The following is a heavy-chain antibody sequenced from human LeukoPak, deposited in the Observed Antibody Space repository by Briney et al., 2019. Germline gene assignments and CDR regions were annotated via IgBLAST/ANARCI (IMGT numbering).Heavy chain of an antibody. V-gene: IGHV3-11*01. D-gene: IGHD1-26*01. J-gene: IGHJ4*02. CDR3: ARDNGGYYGYDF. Sequence: GGSLRLSCAASGFTFSDYYMSWIRQAPGKGLEWVSYISTSGTTIYYADSVKGRFTISRDNAENSLCLQMNSLRGEDTAVYYCARDNGGYYGYDFWGRGTLVTVSS. CDR1: GFTFSDYY. CDR2: ISTSGTTI.